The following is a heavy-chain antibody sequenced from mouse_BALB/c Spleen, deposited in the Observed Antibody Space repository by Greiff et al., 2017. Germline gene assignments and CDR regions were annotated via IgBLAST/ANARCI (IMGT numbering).Heavy chain of an antibody. J-gene: IGHJ2*01. V-gene: IGHV1-5*01. Sequence: VQLQQSGTVLARPGASVKMSCKASGYTFTSYWMHWVKQRPGQGLEWIGAIYPGNSDTSYNQKFKGKAKLTAVTSTSTAYMELSSLTNEDSAVYYCTRDYYGPYFDYWGQGTTLTVSS. CDR1: GYTFTSYW. D-gene: IGHD1-1*01. CDR2: IYPGNSDT. CDR3: TRDYYGPYFDY.